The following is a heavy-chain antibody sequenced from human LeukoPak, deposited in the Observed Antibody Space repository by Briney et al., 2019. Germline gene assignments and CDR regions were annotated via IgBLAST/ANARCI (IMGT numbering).Heavy chain of an antibody. CDR3: ARDAYGSGSYHPDY. Sequence: ATVKVSCKASGGTFSSYAISWVRQAPGQGLEWMGGIIPIFGTANYAQKFQGRVTITADESTSTAYMELSSLRSEDTAVYYCARDAYGSGSYHPDYWGQGTLVTVSS. J-gene: IGHJ4*02. V-gene: IGHV1-69*13. CDR2: IIPIFGTA. D-gene: IGHD3-10*01. CDR1: GGTFSSYA.